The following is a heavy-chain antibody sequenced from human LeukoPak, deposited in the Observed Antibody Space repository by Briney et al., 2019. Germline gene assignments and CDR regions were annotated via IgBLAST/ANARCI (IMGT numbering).Heavy chain of an antibody. V-gene: IGHV3-21*01. J-gene: IGHJ4*02. CDR1: GFTFSSYS. D-gene: IGHD1-14*01. CDR2: ISNNFYI. CDR3: AKAGPPPLFDY. Sequence: SGGSLRLSCAASGFTFSSYSMNWVRQAPGKGLEWVSSISNNFYIYYADSLKGRFTISRDNAKKSLYLQMNSLRADDTAVYYCAKAGPPPLFDYWGQGTLVTVSS.